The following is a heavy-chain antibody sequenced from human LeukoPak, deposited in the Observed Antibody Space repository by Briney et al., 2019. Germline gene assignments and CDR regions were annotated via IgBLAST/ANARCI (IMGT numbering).Heavy chain of an antibody. Sequence: RGSLRLSCAASGFTFSSYAMSWVRQAPGKGLEWVSAISGSGGSTYYADSVKGRFTISRDNSKNTLYLQMNSLRAEDTAVYYCAKAATTPIHYYYYYYMDVWGKGTTVTVSS. V-gene: IGHV3-23*01. CDR1: GFTFSSYA. CDR3: AKAATTPIHYYYYYYMDV. CDR2: ISGSGGST. J-gene: IGHJ6*03. D-gene: IGHD6-25*01.